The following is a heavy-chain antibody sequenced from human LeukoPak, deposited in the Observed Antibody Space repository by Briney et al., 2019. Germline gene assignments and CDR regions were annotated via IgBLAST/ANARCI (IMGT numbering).Heavy chain of an antibody. D-gene: IGHD4-17*01. CDR2: IRGGGTSE. CDR3: ARDPNGDYIGAFDM. J-gene: IGHJ3*02. V-gene: IGHV3-23*01. Sequence: PGGSLRLSCTASGFTFSAYAMMWVRQAPGKGPEWVSAIRGGGTSEFYADSVKGRFRIYRDNSKDTLFLQMNSLRAEDTAVYYCARDPNGDYIGAFDMWGPGTMVTVSS. CDR1: GFTFSAYA.